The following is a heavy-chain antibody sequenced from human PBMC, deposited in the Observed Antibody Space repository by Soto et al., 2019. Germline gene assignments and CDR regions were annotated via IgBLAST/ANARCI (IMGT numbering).Heavy chain of an antibody. CDR3: AKDLNYYYDSSGYPKI. V-gene: IGHV3-30*18. D-gene: IGHD3-22*01. CDR1: GLTFSSYG. J-gene: IGHJ1*01. CDR2: ISYDGSNK. Sequence: QVQLVESGGGVVQPGRSLRLSCAASGLTFSSYGMHWVRQAPGKGLEWVAVISYDGSNKYYADSVKGRFTISRDNSKNTLYLQMNSLRAEDTAVYYCAKDLNYYYDSSGYPKIWGQGTLVTVSS.